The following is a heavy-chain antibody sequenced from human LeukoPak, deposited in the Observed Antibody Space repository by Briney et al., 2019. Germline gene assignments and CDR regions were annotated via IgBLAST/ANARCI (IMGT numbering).Heavy chain of an antibody. V-gene: IGHV6-1*01. D-gene: IGHD3-16*01. CDR1: GDSVSSNTAA. Sequence: SQTLSLTCAISGDSVSSNTAAWDWIRQSPSRGLEWLGRTYYRSTWLYDYALSLKSRININPDTSKNQFSLHLNSVTPEDTAVYYCVRDGEGGLDYFDYWGRGTLVTVSS. CDR3: VRDGEGGLDYFDY. J-gene: IGHJ4*02. CDR2: TYYRSTWLY.